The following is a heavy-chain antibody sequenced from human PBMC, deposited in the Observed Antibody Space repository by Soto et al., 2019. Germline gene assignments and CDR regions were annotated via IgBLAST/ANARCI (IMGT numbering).Heavy chain of an antibody. V-gene: IGHV3-30-3*01. CDR3: ARDPGSYFDY. J-gene: IGHJ4*02. CDR1: GFTFSSYA. CDR2: ISYDGSKK. Sequence: QVQLVESGGGVVQPGRSARLSCAASGFTFSSYAMHWVRQAPGKGLEWVAVISYDGSKKYYADSVKGRFTISRDNSKNTLYLQMNSLRAEDTAVYYCARDPGSYFDYWGQGTLVTVSS. D-gene: IGHD3-10*01.